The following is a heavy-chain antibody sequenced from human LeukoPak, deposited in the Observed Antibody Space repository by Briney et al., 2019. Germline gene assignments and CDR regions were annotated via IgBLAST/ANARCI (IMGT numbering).Heavy chain of an antibody. D-gene: IGHD2-8*01. CDR3: ARVWTPYARSIWFDP. CDR2: INAGNGNT. V-gene: IGHV1-3*01. Sequence: ASVQVSCKASGYTFTSYAMHWVRQAPGQRLEWMGWINAGNGNTKYSQKFQGRVTITRDTSASTAYMELSSLRSEDTAVYYCARVWTPYARSIWFDPWGQGTLVTVSS. CDR1: GYTFTSYA. J-gene: IGHJ5*02.